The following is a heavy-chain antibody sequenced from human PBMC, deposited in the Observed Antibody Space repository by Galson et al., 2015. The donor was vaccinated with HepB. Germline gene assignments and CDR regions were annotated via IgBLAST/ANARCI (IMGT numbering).Heavy chain of an antibody. V-gene: IGHV1-18*04. Sequence: SVKVSCKASGYTFTRYGISWVRQAPGQGLEWMGWISAFTGNTNYAQRLQGRVTMTTDTSTSTAYMELRSLRSDDTAVYYCARGNDYGGNSCNYWGQGTLVTVSS. CDR2: ISAFTGNT. J-gene: IGHJ4*02. CDR3: ARGNDYGGNSCNY. D-gene: IGHD4-23*01. CDR1: GYTFTRYG.